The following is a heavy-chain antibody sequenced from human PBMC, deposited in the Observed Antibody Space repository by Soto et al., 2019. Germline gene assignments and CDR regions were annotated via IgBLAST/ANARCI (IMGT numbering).Heavy chain of an antibody. Sequence: GGSLRLSCSVSGFTFSNFDMHWVRQAPGKGLEWVAVISYDGSKKYYPGSVKGRFTVARDNSNNTLFLEMNSLRVEDTAVYYCAXEGVAPSAIGHYYYGMDVWGQGTTVTVS. CDR2: ISYDGSKK. CDR1: GFTFSNFD. V-gene: IGHV3-30-3*01. D-gene: IGHD2-2*02. J-gene: IGHJ6*02. CDR3: AXEGVAPSAIGHYYYGMDV.